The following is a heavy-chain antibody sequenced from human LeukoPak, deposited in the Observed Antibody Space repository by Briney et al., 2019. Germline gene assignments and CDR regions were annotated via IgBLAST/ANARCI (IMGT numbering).Heavy chain of an antibody. Sequence: GGSLRLSCAASGFTLSSYRMNWVRQAPGKGLECVSSISSSSSYIYYADSVKGRFTISRDNAKNSLYLQMNSLRAEDTAVYYCASYKLIYGSGSYYNHYWGQGTLVTVSS. CDR2: ISSSSSYI. CDR1: GFTLSSYR. D-gene: IGHD3-10*01. CDR3: ASYKLIYGSGSYYNHY. V-gene: IGHV3-21*01. J-gene: IGHJ4*02.